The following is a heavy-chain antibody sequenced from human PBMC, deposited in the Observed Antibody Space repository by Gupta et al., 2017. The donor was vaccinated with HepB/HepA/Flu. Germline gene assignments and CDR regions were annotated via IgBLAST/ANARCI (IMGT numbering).Heavy chain of an antibody. V-gene: IGHV3-23*01. CDR1: GFTFRRYA. D-gene: IGHD4-17*01. Sequence: VQLLESGGGLVLPGGSLRLSCAASGFTFRRYAMSWVRQAPGKGLEWVSGISASGDRTYYADSVKGRFTISRDSSKNTLYLQMNSLRAEDTALYYWGKDPNGDYVGGHDFWGQGTMVSVSS. CDR2: ISASGDRT. CDR3: GKDPNGDYVGGHDF. J-gene: IGHJ3*01.